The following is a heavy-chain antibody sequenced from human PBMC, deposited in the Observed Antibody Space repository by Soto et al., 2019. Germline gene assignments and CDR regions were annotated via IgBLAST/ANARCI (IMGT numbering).Heavy chain of an antibody. D-gene: IGHD1-20*01. CDR1: GGSISSGGYY. V-gene: IGHV4-31*03. CDR2: IYYSGST. J-gene: IGHJ3*02. Sequence: QVQLQESGPGLVKPSQTLSLTCTVSGGSISSGGYYWSWIRQHPGKGLEWIGYIYYSGSTYYNPSLKSRVTISVDTSKNQFSLKLSSVTAADTAVYYCARMYNWNDFACFLRGFDIWGQGTMVTVSS. CDR3: ARMYNWNDFACFLRGFDI.